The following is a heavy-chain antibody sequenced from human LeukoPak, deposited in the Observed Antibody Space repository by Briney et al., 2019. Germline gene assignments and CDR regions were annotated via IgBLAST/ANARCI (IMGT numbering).Heavy chain of an antibody. Sequence: SQTLSLTCTVSGGSISSGGYYWSWIRQHPGKGLEWIGYIYYSGSTYYNPSLKSRVTISVDTSKNQFSLKLSSVTAADTAVYYCARKTVWSGTSAFDYWGQGTLVTVSS. V-gene: IGHV4-31*03. J-gene: IGHJ4*02. CDR3: ARKTVWSGTSAFDY. CDR1: GGSISSGGYY. CDR2: IYYSGST. D-gene: IGHD3-3*01.